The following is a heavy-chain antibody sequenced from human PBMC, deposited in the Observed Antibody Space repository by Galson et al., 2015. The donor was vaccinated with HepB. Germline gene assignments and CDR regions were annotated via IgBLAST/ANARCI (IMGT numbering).Heavy chain of an antibody. D-gene: IGHD3-3*01. J-gene: IGHJ4*02. V-gene: IGHV3-23*01. CDR3: AKDAIPTPQYDFWSGPYYFDY. CDR1: GFTFSSYA. Sequence: SLRLSCAASGFTFSSYAMSWVRQAPGKGLEWVSAISGSGGSTYYADSVKGRFTISRDNSKNTLYLQMNSLRAEDTAVYYCAKDAIPTPQYDFWSGPYYFDYWGQGTLVTVSS. CDR2: ISGSGGST.